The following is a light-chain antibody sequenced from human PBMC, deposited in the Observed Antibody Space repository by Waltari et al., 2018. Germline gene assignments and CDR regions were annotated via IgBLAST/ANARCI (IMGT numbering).Light chain of an antibody. V-gene: IGLV2-23*03. J-gene: IGLJ2*01. CDR3: CAYAGSSTFHVV. CDR2: EGS. Sequence: QSALTQPASVSGSPGQSITISCTGTSSDVGSYNLVSWYQQHPGKAPKLMIYEGSKLPSGVSSRFAGSKSGNTASLTISGLQAEDEADYYCCAYAGSSTFHVVFGGGTKLTVL. CDR1: SSDVGSYNL.